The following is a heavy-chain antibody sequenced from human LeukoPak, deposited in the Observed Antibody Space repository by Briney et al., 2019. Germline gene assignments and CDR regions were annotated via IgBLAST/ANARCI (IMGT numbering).Heavy chain of an antibody. CDR3: AREDGPGIAAAGTVEAFDI. CDR2: ISSSGSTI. CDR1: GFTFSNYA. D-gene: IGHD6-13*01. J-gene: IGHJ3*02. Sequence: GGSLRLSCAASGFTFSNYAMDWIRQAPGKGLEWVSYISSSGSTIYYADSVKGRFTISRDNAKNSLYLQMNSLRAEDTAVYYCAREDGPGIAAAGTVEAFDIWGQGTMVTVSS. V-gene: IGHV3-11*04.